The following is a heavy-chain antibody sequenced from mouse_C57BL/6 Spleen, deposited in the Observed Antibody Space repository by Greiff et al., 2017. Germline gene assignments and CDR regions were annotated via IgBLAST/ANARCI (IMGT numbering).Heavy chain of an antibody. J-gene: IGHJ2*02. V-gene: IGHV1-42*01. D-gene: IGHD4-1*01. CDR3: ESSTWDMLRGIDY. CDR1: GYSFTGYY. Sequence: VQLQQSGPELVKPGASVKISCKASGYSFTGYYMNWVKQSPETSLEWIGEINPSTGGTTYNQTFKAKATLTVDKSSSTAYMQLQSLTSEDSAVXYCESSTWDMLRGIDYWCQGTFLTVSS. CDR2: INPSTGGT.